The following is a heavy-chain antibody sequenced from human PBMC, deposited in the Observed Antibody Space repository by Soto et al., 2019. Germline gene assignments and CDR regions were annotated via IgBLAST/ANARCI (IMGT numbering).Heavy chain of an antibody. CDR3: AKDYSTVTTDPLSVVLFDY. CDR1: GFTFSSYA. Sequence: QPGGSLRISCAASGFTFSSYAMTWVRQAPGKGLEWVSIITSDGRTYYADSVKGRFTISRDNSKNTVYLQMNSLRAEDTAVYYCAKDYSTVTTDPLSVVLFDYWGQGALVTVSS. CDR2: ITSDGRT. J-gene: IGHJ4*02. V-gene: IGHV3-23*01. D-gene: IGHD4-17*01.